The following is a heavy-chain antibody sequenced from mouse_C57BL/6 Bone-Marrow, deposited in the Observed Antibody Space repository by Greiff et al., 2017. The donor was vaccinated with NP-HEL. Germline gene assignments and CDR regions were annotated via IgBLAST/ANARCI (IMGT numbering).Heavy chain of an antibody. D-gene: IGHD1-1*01. V-gene: IGHV1-7*01. CDR2: INPSSGYT. Sequence: QVQLKQSGAELAKPGASVKLSCKASGYTFTSYWMHWVKQRPGQGLEWIGYINPSSGYTKYNQKFKDKAKLTADKSSSTAYMQLSSLTYEDSAVYYCVYGWFAYWGQGTLVTVSA. CDR1: GYTFTSYW. J-gene: IGHJ3*01. CDR3: VYGWFAY.